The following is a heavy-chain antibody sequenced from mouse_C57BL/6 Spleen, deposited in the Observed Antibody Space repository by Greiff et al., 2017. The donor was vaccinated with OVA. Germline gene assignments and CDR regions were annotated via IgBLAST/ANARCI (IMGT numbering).Heavy chain of an antibody. D-gene: IGHD4-1*01. CDR2: INPSTGGT. J-gene: IGHJ2*01. Sequence: EVQLQQSGPELVKPGASVKISCKASGYSFTGYYMNWVKQSPEKSLEWIGEINPSTGGTTYNQKFKAKATLTVDKSSSTAYMQLKSLTSEDSAVYYCARWGLGRGYFDYWGQGTTLTVSS. V-gene: IGHV1-42*01. CDR1: GYSFTGYY. CDR3: ARWGLGRGYFDY.